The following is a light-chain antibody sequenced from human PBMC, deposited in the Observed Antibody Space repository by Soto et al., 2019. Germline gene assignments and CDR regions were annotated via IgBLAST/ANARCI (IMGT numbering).Light chain of an antibody. V-gene: IGKV3-20*01. Sequence: VLTQSPGTLSVSPGERATLSCRASHSVSANYLAWYQQKPGQAPRLLIYGSSTRAAGIPDRFSGSESGTDFTLTISRLEPEDSAVYHCQQYGTSWWTFGQGTKVEIK. CDR1: HSVSANY. CDR2: GSS. J-gene: IGKJ1*01. CDR3: QQYGTSWWT.